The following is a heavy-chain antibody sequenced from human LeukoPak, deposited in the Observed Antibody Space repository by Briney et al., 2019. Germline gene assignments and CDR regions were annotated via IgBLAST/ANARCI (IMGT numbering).Heavy chain of an antibody. J-gene: IGHJ3*02. CDR2: ISSSSSTI. V-gene: IGHV3-48*01. D-gene: IGHD2-15*01. CDR3: ARDRTAATRSWDAFDI. Sequence: GGSLRLSCVASGFTFSSYSMNWVRQAPGKGLEWVSYISSSSSTIYYADSVKGRFTISRDNAKNSLYLQMNSLRAEDTAVYYCARDRTAATRSWDAFDIWGQGTMVTVSS. CDR1: GFTFSSYS.